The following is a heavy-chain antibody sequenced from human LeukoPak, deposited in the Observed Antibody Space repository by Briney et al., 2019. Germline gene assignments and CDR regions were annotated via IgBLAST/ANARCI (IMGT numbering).Heavy chain of an antibody. V-gene: IGHV4-39*07. D-gene: IGHD6-13*01. Sequence: PSETLSLTCTVSGGSISSSSYYWGWIRQPPGKGLEWIRSIYYSGSTYYNPSLKSRVTISVDTSKNQFSLKLSSVTAADTAVYYCARPNGGRGSSWFDPWGQGTLVTVSS. CDR3: ARPNGGRGSSWFDP. J-gene: IGHJ5*02. CDR1: GGSISSSSYY. CDR2: IYYSGST.